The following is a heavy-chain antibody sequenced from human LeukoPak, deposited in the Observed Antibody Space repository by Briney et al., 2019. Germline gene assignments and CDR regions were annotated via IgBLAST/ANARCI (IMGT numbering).Heavy chain of an antibody. Sequence: PGGSLRLSCAASGFSLTTYEMNWVRQAPGKGLEWVSYVSSSGDSIYYADSVKGRFTISRDNAKNSLSLQMNSLRAEDTAVYYCAKDFWSGYYPNYWGQGTLVTVSS. CDR1: GFSLTTYE. J-gene: IGHJ4*02. D-gene: IGHD3-3*01. CDR2: VSSSGDSI. V-gene: IGHV3-48*03. CDR3: AKDFWSGYYPNY.